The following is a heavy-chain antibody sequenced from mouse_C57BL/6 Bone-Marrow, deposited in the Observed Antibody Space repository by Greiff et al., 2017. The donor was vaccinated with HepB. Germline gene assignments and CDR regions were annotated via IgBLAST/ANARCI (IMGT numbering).Heavy chain of an antibody. D-gene: IGHD2-5*01. CDR1: GFNIKDNY. V-gene: IGHV14-4*01. CDR2: IDPENGDT. CDR3: TTDHYSKAWFAY. Sequence: VQLQQSGAELVRPGASVKLSCTASGFNIKDNYMHWVKQRPEQGLEWIGWIDPENGDTEYASKFQGKATITADTSSNTAYLQLSSLTSEDTAVYYCTTDHYSKAWFAYWGQGTLVTVSA. J-gene: IGHJ3*01.